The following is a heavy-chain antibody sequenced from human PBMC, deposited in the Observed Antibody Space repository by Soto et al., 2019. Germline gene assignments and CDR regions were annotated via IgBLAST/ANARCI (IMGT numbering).Heavy chain of an antibody. CDR1: GFTFSSYA. D-gene: IGHD3-9*01. CDR2: ISSNGGST. Sequence: GGSLRLSCAASGFTFSSYAMHWVRQAPGKGLEYVSAISSNGGSTYYANSVKGRFTISRENAKNTLYLQMNSLRAGDTAVYYCSRGRDNDILTGYPTYYMDVWGKGTTVTVSS. CDR3: SRGRDNDILTGYPTYYMDV. V-gene: IGHV3-64*01. J-gene: IGHJ6*03.